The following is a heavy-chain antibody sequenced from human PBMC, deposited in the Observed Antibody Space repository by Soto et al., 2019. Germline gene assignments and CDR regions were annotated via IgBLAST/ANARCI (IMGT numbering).Heavy chain of an antibody. J-gene: IGHJ5*02. CDR2: ISAYNGNT. CDR3: ARGIHCSSTSCYHWFDP. D-gene: IGHD2-2*01. V-gene: IGHV1-18*01. CDR1: GYTFTSYG. Sequence: QVQLVQSGAEVKKPGASVKVSKASGYTFTSYGISWVRQAPGQGLEWMGWISAYNGNTNYAQKLQGRVTMTTDTSTSTAYMELRSLRSDDTAVYYCARGIHCSSTSCYHWFDPWGQGTLVTVSS.